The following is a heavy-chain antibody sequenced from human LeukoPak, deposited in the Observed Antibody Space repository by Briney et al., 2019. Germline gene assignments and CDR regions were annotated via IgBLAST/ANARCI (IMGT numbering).Heavy chain of an antibody. CDR2: IKQDGSEK. D-gene: IGHD6-13*01. V-gene: IGHV3-7*01. Sequence: PGGSLRLSCAASGFTFSSYWMSWVRQAPGKGLEWVANIKQDGSEKYYVDSVKGRFTISRDNAKNSLCLQMNSLRAEDTAVYYCARDKSAYKQLTLYYFDYWGQGTLVTVSS. CDR3: ARDKSAYKQLTLYYFDY. CDR1: GFTFSSYW. J-gene: IGHJ4*02.